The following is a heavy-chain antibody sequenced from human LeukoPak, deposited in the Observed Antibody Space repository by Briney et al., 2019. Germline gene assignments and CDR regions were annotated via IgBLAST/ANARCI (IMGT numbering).Heavy chain of an antibody. V-gene: IGHV1-18*01. CDR2: FSAYNGNT. CDR3: ARGVAGTEGLFEY. Sequence: ASVKVSCKASGYTFTNYGITWVRQAPGQGLEWMGWFSAYNGNTNYAQKLQDRVTMTTDTSTNTACMELRSLRSDDTAVYFCARGVAGTEGLFEYWGQGTLVTVSS. D-gene: IGHD6-19*01. CDR1: GYTFTNYG. J-gene: IGHJ4*02.